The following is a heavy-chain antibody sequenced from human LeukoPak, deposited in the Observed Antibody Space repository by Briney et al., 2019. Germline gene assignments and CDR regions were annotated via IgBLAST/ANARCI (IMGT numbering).Heavy chain of an antibody. J-gene: IGHJ4*02. D-gene: IGHD5-18*01. CDR1: GGSISCYY. Sequence: SETLSLTCTVSGGSISCYYWSWIRQPPGKGLEWIGYIYYSGSTNYNPSLKSRVTISVDTSKNQFSLKLSSVTAADTAVYYCARARGYSFHFDYWGQGTLVTVFS. V-gene: IGHV4-59*01. CDR2: IYYSGST. CDR3: ARARGYSFHFDY.